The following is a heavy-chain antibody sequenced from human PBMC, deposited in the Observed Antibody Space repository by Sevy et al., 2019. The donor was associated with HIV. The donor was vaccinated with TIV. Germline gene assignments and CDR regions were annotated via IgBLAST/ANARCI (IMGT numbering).Heavy chain of an antibody. Sequence: GGSLRLSCAASGFTFSAYDMNWVRQAPGKGLEWVSYISKGGTTMYFADSVRGRFTISRDDDKDYLYLQMHSLKVEDTAIYYCVRDAVGYFGGRWGPGTLVTVSS. V-gene: IGHV3-48*03. CDR2: ISKGGTTM. CDR3: VRDAVGYFGGR. D-gene: IGHD5-18*01. CDR1: GFTFSAYD. J-gene: IGHJ4*02.